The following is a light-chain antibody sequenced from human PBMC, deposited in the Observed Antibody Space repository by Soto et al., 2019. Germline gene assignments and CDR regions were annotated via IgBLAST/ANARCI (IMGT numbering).Light chain of an antibody. CDR2: VAS. CDR3: QHRSSWPLT. J-gene: IGKJ4*01. V-gene: IGKV3-11*01. Sequence: EIVLTQSPATLSLSPGERATLSCRASQGVSTSLAGYHQKPGQAPRLLIYVASTRPPGIPARFSGSGSGTDFTLTISSLEPEDFAVYYCQHRSSWPLTFGGGTKVEIK. CDR1: QGVSTS.